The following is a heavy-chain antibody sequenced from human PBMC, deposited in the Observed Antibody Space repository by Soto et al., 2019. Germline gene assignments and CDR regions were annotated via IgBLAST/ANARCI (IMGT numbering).Heavy chain of an antibody. V-gene: IGHV3-23*01. J-gene: IGHJ4*02. CDR2: VSIGGST. D-gene: IGHD2-15*01. CDR1: GFTFSSYA. CDR3: AKRRGAGGHFDY. Sequence: DVQLLESGGGLVQPEGSLRLSCAASGFTFSSYAMGWVRQGPGKGLEWVAVVSIGGSTHYADSVRGRFTISRDNSKNTLSLQMNSLTAEDTAVYFCAKRRGAGGHFDYWXXGALVTVSS.